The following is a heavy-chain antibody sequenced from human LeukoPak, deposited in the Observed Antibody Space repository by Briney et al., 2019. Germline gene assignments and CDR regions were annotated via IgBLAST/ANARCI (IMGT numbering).Heavy chain of an antibody. CDR2: NIPFLGIA. Sequence: SVKVSCKASVGTFSSYTISWVRPAPGQGLEWMGRNIPFLGIAKYEQHLQGRVTITSKQSPRPAYMELGSLRSDDTAVYYCARRENWRLDYWGQGTLVTVCS. CDR3: ARRENWRLDY. D-gene: IGHD1-1*01. J-gene: IGHJ4*02. V-gene: IGHV1-69*02. CDR1: VGTFSSYT.